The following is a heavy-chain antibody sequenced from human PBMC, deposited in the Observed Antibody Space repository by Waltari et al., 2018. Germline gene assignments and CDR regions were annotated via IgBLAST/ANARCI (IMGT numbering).Heavy chain of an antibody. J-gene: IGHJ5*02. Sequence: EVQLVESGGGLVQPGGSLRLSCVASGFTFSAQYMDWVRQAPGKGLEWVGRIKNKADSYTTQYATSVKGRFTISRDDSKNSLYLQMNSLKTEDTAVYYCAKSGSSSWPNWLDPWGQGTLVTVSS. CDR2: IKNKADSYTT. D-gene: IGHD6-13*01. CDR3: AKSGSSSWPNWLDP. CDR1: GFTFSAQY. V-gene: IGHV3-72*01.